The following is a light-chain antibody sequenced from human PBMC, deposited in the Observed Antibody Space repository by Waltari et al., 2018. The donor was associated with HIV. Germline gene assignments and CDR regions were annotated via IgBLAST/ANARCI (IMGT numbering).Light chain of an antibody. V-gene: IGLV6-57*04. CDR3: QSYGDNAVI. CDR2: EDN. J-gene: IGLJ2*01. Sequence: NFMLTQPYSVSESPGKTVTISCTRSSGSIALNFVQWYQPRPGSAPTTVNYEDNQRPSGVPDRFSGSIDRSSNSASLTIAGLETEDEADYYCQSYGDNAVIFGGGTKVTVL. CDR1: SGSIALNF.